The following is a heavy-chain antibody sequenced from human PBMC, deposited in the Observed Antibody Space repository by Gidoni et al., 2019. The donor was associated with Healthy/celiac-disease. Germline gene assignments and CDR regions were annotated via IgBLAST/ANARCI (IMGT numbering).Heavy chain of an antibody. D-gene: IGHD2-2*01. V-gene: IGHV5-51*01. CDR3: ARHANQLLYFDYYGMDV. Sequence: EVQLVQSGAEVKKPGESLKISCKGSGYSFTSYWIGWVRQMPGKGLEWMGIIYPGDSDTRYSPSFQGQVTISADKSISTAYLQWSSLKASDTAMYYCARHANQLLYFDYYGMDVWGQGTTVTVSS. CDR2: IYPGDSDT. J-gene: IGHJ6*02. CDR1: GYSFTSYW.